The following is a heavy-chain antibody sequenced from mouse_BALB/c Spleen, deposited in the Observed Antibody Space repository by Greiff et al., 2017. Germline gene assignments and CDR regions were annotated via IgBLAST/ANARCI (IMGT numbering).Heavy chain of an antibody. J-gene: IGHJ4*01. CDR2: ISNGGGST. V-gene: IGHV5-12-2*01. CDR1: GFTFSSYT. CDR3: ARSSRAMDY. Sequence: EVHLVESGGGLVQPGGSLKLSCAASGFTFSSYTMSWVRQTPEKRLEWVAYISNGGGSTYYPDTVKGRFTISRDNAKNTLYLQMSSLKSEDTAMYYCARSSRAMDYWGQGTSVTVSS.